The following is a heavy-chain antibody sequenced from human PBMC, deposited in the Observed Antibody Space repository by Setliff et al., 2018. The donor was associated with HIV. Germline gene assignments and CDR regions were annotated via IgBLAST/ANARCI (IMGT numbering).Heavy chain of an antibody. CDR3: ARRASKASLDY. CDR2: IYPGDSDT. Sequence: ESLKISCKGSGYTFTSYWIGWVRQMPGKGLEWMGIIYPGDSDTRYSPSFQGRVTISADESINTAYLQWSSLQASDTAMYYCARRASKASLDYWGQGTLVTVSS. J-gene: IGHJ4*02. V-gene: IGHV5-51*01. CDR1: GYTFTSYW.